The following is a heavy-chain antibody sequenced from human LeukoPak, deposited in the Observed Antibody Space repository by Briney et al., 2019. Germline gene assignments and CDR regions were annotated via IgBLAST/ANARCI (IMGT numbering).Heavy chain of an antibody. CDR3: ARDNSATDNSGRSTWWFDP. Sequence: GASVKVSCKASGGTFSSYAISWVRQAPGQGLEWMGGIIPIFGTANYAQKFQGRVTMTRDSATNTLYMELSSLTSEDTAIYYCARDNSATDNSGRSTWWFDPWGQGTQVTVSS. V-gene: IGHV1-69*05. J-gene: IGHJ5*02. CDR1: GGTFSSYA. D-gene: IGHD2-15*01. CDR2: IIPIFGTA.